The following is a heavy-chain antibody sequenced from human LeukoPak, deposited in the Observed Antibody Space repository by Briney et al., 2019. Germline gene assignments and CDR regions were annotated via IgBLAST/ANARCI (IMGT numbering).Heavy chain of an antibody. V-gene: IGHV1-2*06. D-gene: IGHD6-6*01. CDR2: INPNSGGT. Sequence: ASVKVSCKASGYTFTGYYMHWVRQAPGRGLEWMGRINPNSGGTNYAQKFQGRVTMTRDTSISTAYMELSRLRSDDTAVYYCARGHSSSVPNRFDYWGQGTLVTVSS. J-gene: IGHJ4*02. CDR3: ARGHSSSVPNRFDY. CDR1: GYTFTGYY.